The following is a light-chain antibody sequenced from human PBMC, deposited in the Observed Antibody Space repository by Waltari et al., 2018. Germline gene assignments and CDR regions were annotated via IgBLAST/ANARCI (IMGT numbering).Light chain of an antibody. V-gene: IGKV3-15*01. CDR2: DAT. J-gene: IGKJ2*01. CDR3: QQYNNWPRT. Sequence: ETVMTQSPATLSVSPGESVTLSCMASQDITNRLGWFQQKPGQAPRLLMFDATTRATDFPGRFSGRGSGTEFTLTISSLQSEDFAVYYCQQYNNWPRTFGQGTKLEI. CDR1: QDITNR.